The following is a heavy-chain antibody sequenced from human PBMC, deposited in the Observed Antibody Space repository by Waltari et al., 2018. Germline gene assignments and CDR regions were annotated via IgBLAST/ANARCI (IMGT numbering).Heavy chain of an antibody. CDR3: ARASNGYGGNSAEDAFDI. J-gene: IGHJ3*02. V-gene: IGHV4-30-4*08. D-gene: IGHD2-21*02. Sequence: QVQLQESGPGLVKPSQTLSLTCTVSGGSISSGDYYWSWIRQPPGKGLEWIGYIYYSGSTYYNPSLKSRVTISVDTSKNQFSLKLSSVTAADTAVYYCARASNGYGGNSAEDAFDIWGQGTMVTVSS. CDR1: GGSISSGDYY. CDR2: IYYSGST.